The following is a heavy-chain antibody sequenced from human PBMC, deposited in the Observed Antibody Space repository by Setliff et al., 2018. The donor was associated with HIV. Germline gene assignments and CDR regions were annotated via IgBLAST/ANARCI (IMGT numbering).Heavy chain of an antibody. D-gene: IGHD6-13*01. CDR3: ARGIAAAGR. CDR2: IFYSGHT. V-gene: IGHV4-39*07. CDR1: GGSISSSNYY. Sequence: SETLSLTCTVSGGSISSSNYYWGWIRQPPGKGLEWIGNIFYSGHTFYNPSLKSRVTISVDTSKNQFSPKLSSVTAADTAVYYCARGIAAAGRWGQGTLVTVSS. J-gene: IGHJ4*02.